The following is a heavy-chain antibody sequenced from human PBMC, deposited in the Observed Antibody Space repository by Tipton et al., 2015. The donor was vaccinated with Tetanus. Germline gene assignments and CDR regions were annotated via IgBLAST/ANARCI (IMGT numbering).Heavy chain of an antibody. CDR3: ARIHDYWSGYFDF. Sequence: GLVKPSETLSLTCTVSGGSISSGSYYWSCVRQPPGKGLEYLGYILYGKSTHFNPSLQSRLSMSGDPVKNQFSLRLTSVTAADAAVYYCARIHDYWSGYFDFWGQGTPVTVSP. V-gene: IGHV4-61*01. CDR2: ILYGKST. CDR1: GGSISSGSYY. J-gene: IGHJ4*02. D-gene: IGHD3-3*01.